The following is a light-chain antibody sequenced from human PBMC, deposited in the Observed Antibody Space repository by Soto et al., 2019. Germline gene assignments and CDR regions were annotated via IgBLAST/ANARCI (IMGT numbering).Light chain of an antibody. J-gene: IGLJ3*02. V-gene: IGLV2-23*01. CDR2: EGS. CDR3: CSYAGSSTGWV. CDR1: SSDVGSYNL. Sequence: QSVLIQPASVSGSPGQSITISCTGTSSDVGSYNLVSWYQQHPGKAPKLMIYEGSKRPSGVSNRFSGSKSGNTASLTISGLQAEDEADYYCCSYAGSSTGWVFGGGTKLTVL.